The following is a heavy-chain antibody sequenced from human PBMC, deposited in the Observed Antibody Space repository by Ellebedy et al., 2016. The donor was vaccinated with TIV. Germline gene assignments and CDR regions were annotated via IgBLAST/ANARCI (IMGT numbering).Heavy chain of an antibody. Sequence: SETLSLTCTVSGGSVSSGNYYWSWIRQPPGKGLEWIGYVYYTGSTKYNPSLKSRVTISVDTSKNQFSLKLSSVTAADTAVYYCARDYYDSSGYSSYNWFDPWGQGTLVTVSS. CDR1: GGSVSSGNYY. V-gene: IGHV4-61*01. D-gene: IGHD3-22*01. CDR3: ARDYYDSSGYSSYNWFDP. CDR2: VYYTGST. J-gene: IGHJ5*02.